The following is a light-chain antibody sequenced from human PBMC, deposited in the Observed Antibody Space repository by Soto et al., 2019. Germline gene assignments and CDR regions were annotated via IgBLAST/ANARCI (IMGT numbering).Light chain of an antibody. CDR1: QSISVW. CDR3: QQYNNRWT. CDR2: KAS. J-gene: IGKJ1*01. V-gene: IGKV1-5*03. Sequence: DIQMTQSPSTLSASVGDRVTITCRASQSISVWLAWFQQKPGNAPKLLIYKASTLASGVPSRFSGSGSGTELTLTISSLQPDDSATYYCQQYNNRWTFGQGTKVEI.